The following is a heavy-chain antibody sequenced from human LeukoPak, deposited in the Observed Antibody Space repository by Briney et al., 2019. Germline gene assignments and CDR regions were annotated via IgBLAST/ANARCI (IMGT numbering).Heavy chain of an antibody. D-gene: IGHD6-13*01. CDR1: GFILRGHT. Sequence: GGSLRLSCGDSGFILRGHTMYWVRQAPGKGLEWVAVISYDGSKKFYADSVKGRFTISRDISKSTLYLHMNSLRAEDTALYYCAREGGNSSSWGYFDYWGQGTLVTVSS. J-gene: IGHJ4*02. CDR2: ISYDGSKK. V-gene: IGHV3-30*04. CDR3: AREGGNSSSWGYFDY.